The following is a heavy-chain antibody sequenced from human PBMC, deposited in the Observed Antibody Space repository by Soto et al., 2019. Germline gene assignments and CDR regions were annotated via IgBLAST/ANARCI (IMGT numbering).Heavy chain of an antibody. CDR3: ARGRYCSGGRCYATQDY. CDR2: IYHSGST. J-gene: IGHJ4*02. CDR1: GGSISSSNW. Sequence: QVQLQESGPGLVKPSGTLSLTCAVSGGSISSSNWWSWVRQPPGKGLEWIGEIYHSGSTNYNPSLQSRATISVDKSKNQFSLKLSSVTAADTAVYYCARGRYCSGGRCYATQDYWGQGTLVTVSS. V-gene: IGHV4-4*02. D-gene: IGHD2-15*01.